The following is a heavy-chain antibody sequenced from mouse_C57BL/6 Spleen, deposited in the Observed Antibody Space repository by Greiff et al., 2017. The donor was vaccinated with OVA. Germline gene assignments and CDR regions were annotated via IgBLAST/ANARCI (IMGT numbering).Heavy chain of an antibody. CDR2: ISSGTSTI. D-gene: IGHD4-1*01. CDR1: GFTFSDYG. V-gene: IGHV5-17*01. CDR3: ARETGQGYFDV. J-gene: IGHJ1*03. Sequence: EVQVVESGGGLVKPGGSLQLSCAASGFTFSDYGMHWVRQAPEKGLEWVAYISSGTSTIYYADTVKGRFTISRDNAKNTLFLQMTSLRSEDTAMYYCARETGQGYFDVWGTGTTVTVSS.